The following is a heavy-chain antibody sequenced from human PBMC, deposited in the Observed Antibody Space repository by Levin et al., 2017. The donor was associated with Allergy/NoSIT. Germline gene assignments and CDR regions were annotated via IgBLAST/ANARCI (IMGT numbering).Heavy chain of an antibody. J-gene: IGHJ4*02. CDR2: ISYDGSNK. CDR3: ARGGVQLGDY. Sequence: GGSLRLSCAASGFTFSSYAMHWVRQAPGKGLEWVAVISYDGSNKYYADSVKGRFTISRDNSKNTLYLQMNSLRAEDTAVYYCARGGVQLGDYWGQGTLVTASS. V-gene: IGHV3-30-3*01. CDR1: GFTFSSYA. D-gene: IGHD1-1*01.